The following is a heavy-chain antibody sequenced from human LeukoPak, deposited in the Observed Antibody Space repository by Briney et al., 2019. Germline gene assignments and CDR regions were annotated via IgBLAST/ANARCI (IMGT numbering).Heavy chain of an antibody. J-gene: IGHJ4*02. Sequence: QSGGSLRLSCAASGFTFSSYWMNWVRQAPGKGLEWVANIKQDGSQKYYVDSVKGRFTISRDNAKNSLYLQMNSLRAEDTAVYYCARDRVAAASLIDYWGQGTLVTVSS. CDR1: GFTFSSYW. D-gene: IGHD6-13*01. CDR2: IKQDGSQK. CDR3: ARDRVAAASLIDY. V-gene: IGHV3-7*01.